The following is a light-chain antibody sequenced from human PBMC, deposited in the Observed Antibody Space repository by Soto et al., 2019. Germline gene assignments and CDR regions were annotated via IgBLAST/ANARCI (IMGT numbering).Light chain of an antibody. Sequence: ESVLTQSPATLSLSPGERATLSCRASQSVSSYLAWYQQKPGQPPRLLIYDASNRATGIPARFSGSGSGTDFTLAISSLEPEDFAVYYCQQRSNWLTFGGGTKVELK. CDR1: QSVSSY. CDR2: DAS. V-gene: IGKV3-11*01. CDR3: QQRSNWLT. J-gene: IGKJ4*01.